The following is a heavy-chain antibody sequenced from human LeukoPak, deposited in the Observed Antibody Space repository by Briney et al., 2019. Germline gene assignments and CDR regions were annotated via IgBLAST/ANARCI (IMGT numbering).Heavy chain of an antibody. J-gene: IGHJ4*02. Sequence: GGSLRLSCAASGFTFSNAWMSWVRQAPGKGLEWVGRIKSKTDGGTTDYAAPVKGRFTISRDDSKDTLYLQMNSLKTEDTAVYYCTTLLYDILTGYSPFIFDYWGQGTLVTVSS. CDR2: IKSKTDGGTT. D-gene: IGHD3-9*01. CDR1: GFTFSNAW. CDR3: TTLLYDILTGYSPFIFDY. V-gene: IGHV3-15*01.